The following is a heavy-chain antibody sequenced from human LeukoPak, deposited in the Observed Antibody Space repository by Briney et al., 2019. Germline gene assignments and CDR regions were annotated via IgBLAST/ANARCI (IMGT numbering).Heavy chain of an antibody. V-gene: IGHV4-59*01. CDR3: ARGADGSGYYSIFYFDY. D-gene: IGHD3-22*01. CDR2: IYYSGST. J-gene: IGHJ4*02. CDR1: GGSISSYD. Sequence: SETLSLTCTVSGGSISSYDWNWIRQPPGKGLERIGYIYYSGSTNNNPSLKRRGTISVYTSTNKFSLSLKSITAADAASSYCARGADGSGYYSIFYFDYCGPGDLFTASS.